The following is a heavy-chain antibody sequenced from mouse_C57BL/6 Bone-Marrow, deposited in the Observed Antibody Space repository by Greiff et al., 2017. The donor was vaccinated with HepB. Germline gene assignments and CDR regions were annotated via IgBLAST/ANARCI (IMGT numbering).Heavy chain of an antibody. CDR2: IYPRSGNT. CDR1: GYTFTSYG. Sequence: LVESGAELARPGASVKLSCKASGYTFTSYGISWVKQRTGQGLEWIGEIYPRSGNTYYNEKFKGKATLTADKSSSTAYMELRSLTSEDSAVYFCARSSRQLRLRLDYWGQGTTLTVSS. J-gene: IGHJ2*01. D-gene: IGHD3-2*02. V-gene: IGHV1-81*01. CDR3: ARSSRQLRLRLDY.